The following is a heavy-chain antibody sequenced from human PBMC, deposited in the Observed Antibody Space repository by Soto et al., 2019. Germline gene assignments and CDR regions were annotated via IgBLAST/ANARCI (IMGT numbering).Heavy chain of an antibody. CDR1: GFTFSSYV. CDR3: VRDRYSSGWHEDF. J-gene: IGHJ4*02. CDR2: IWDDGSNK. Sequence: PGGSLSLSGAASGFTFSSYVMHLVRQAPGKGLEWVAVIWDDGSNKYYADSVKGRFTISRDNAKNSLYLQMNSLRDEDTAVYYCVRDRYSSGWHEDFWGQGTLVTVSS. V-gene: IGHV3-33*01. D-gene: IGHD6-19*01.